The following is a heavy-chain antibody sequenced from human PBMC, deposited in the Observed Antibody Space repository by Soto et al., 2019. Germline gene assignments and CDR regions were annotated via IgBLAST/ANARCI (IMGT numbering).Heavy chain of an antibody. CDR3: ARDIAVAGTGSAYYYDYGMDV. CDR1: GYTFTGYY. V-gene: IGHV1-2*04. J-gene: IGHJ6*02. Sequence: ASVQVSCKASGYTFTGYYMHWVRQAPGQGLEWMGWINPNSGGTNYAQKFQGWVTMTRDTSISTAYMELSRLRSDDTAVYDCARDIAVAGTGSAYYYDYGMDVWG. D-gene: IGHD6-19*01. CDR2: INPNSGGT.